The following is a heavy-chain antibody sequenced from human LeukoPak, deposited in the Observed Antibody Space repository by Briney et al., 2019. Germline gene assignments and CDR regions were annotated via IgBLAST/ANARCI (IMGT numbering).Heavy chain of an antibody. V-gene: IGHV4-59*01. D-gene: IGHD5-18*01. CDR1: GGSISSYY. Sequence: SETLSLTCTASGGSISSYYWSWIRQPPGKGLEWIGYIYYSGSTNYNPSLKSRVTISVDTSKNQFSLKLSSVTAADTAVYYCARGDTAMPSFDYWGQGTLVTVSS. J-gene: IGHJ4*02. CDR3: ARGDTAMPSFDY. CDR2: IYYSGST.